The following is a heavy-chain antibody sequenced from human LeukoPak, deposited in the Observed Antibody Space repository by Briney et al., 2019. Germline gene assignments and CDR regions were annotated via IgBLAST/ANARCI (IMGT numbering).Heavy chain of an antibody. D-gene: IGHD6-13*01. CDR2: IIPFLGTT. V-gene: IGHV1-69*05. J-gene: IGHJ4*02. CDR3: ARDLGTGRDIYSSTWYVLGFDY. CDR1: GGTFSSYA. Sequence: SVKVSCKASGGTFSSYAISWVRQAPGQGLEWMGGIIPFLGTTDYAQNFQGRVTITTDKSTSTAYMELSSLRSEDTAVYYCARDLGTGRDIYSSTWYVLGFDYWGQGALVTVSS.